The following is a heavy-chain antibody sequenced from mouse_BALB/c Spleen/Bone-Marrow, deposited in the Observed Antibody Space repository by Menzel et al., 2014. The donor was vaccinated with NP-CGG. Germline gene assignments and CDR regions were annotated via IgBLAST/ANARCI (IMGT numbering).Heavy chain of an antibody. Sequence: VRLVESGPELVKPGASVKISCKASGYAFIRSWVNWVKQRPGQGLEWIGRIYPGDGDTNYNGKFKGKAPLAADKSSTTAYMQLSSLTSVDSAVYFCARSDGYRAMDYWGQGTSVTVSS. CDR1: GYAFIRSW. J-gene: IGHJ4*01. CDR3: ARSDGYRAMDY. V-gene: IGHV1-82*01. CDR2: IYPGDGDT. D-gene: IGHD2-3*01.